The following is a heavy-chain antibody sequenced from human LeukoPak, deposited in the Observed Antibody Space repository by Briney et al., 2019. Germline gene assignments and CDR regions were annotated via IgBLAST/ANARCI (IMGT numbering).Heavy chain of an antibody. V-gene: IGHV3-30-3*01. CDR3: ARDPQRPRTLYWFDP. Sequence: PGGSLRLSCAASGFTFSSYAMRWVRQAPGKGLEWVADISYDGSNKYYADSVKGRFTISRDNSKNTLYLQMNSLRAEDTAVYYCARDPQRPRTLYWFDPWGQGTLVTVSS. D-gene: IGHD2/OR15-2a*01. CDR1: GFTFSSYA. CDR2: ISYDGSNK. J-gene: IGHJ5*02.